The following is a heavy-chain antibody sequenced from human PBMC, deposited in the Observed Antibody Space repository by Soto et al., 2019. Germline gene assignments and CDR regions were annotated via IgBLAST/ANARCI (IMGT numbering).Heavy chain of an antibody. Sequence: QVQLVQSGAEVKKPGSSVKVSCKASGGTFSSYAISWVRQAPGQGLEWMGGIIPIFGTANYAQKFQGRVTITADESTSTAYMELSSMRSEDTAVYYCARDQGGYSDGYRNGMDVWGQGTTVTVSS. V-gene: IGHV1-69*01. CDR2: IIPIFGTA. J-gene: IGHJ6*02. D-gene: IGHD5-18*01. CDR3: ARDQGGYSDGYRNGMDV. CDR1: GGTFSSYA.